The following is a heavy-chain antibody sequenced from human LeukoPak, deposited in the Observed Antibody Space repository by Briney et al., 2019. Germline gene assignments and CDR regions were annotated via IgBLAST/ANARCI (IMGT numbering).Heavy chain of an antibody. Sequence: GGSLRLSCAASGFTFSSYGMHWVRQAPGKGLEWVAVISYDGSNKYCADSVKGRFTISRDNSKNTLYLQMNSLRAEDTAVYYCAKDRVGASPLDYWGQGTLVTVSS. CDR1: GFTFSSYG. CDR3: AKDRVGASPLDY. CDR2: ISYDGSNK. D-gene: IGHD1-26*01. V-gene: IGHV3-30*18. J-gene: IGHJ4*02.